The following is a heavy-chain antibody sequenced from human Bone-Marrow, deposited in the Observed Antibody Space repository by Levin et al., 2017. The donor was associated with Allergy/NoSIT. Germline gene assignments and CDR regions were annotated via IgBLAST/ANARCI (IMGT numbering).Heavy chain of an antibody. CDR1: GFTFSSYA. J-gene: IGHJ4*02. CDR2: ISYDGSNK. Sequence: GGSLRLSCAASGFTFSSYAMHWVRQAPGKGLEWVAVISYDGSNKYYADSVKGRFTISRDNSKNTLYLQMNSLRAEDTAVYYCAREVGPEDGSSWYGYWGQGTLVTVSS. D-gene: IGHD6-13*01. CDR3: AREVGPEDGSSWYGY. V-gene: IGHV3-30-3*01.